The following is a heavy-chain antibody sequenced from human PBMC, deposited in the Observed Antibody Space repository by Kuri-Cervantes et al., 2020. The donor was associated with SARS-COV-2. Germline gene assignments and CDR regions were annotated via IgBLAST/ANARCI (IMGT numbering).Heavy chain of an antibody. D-gene: IGHD6-13*01. CDR1: GYSFTSYW. J-gene: IGHJ4*02. Sequence: GGSLRLSCKGSGYSFTSYWIGWVRQMPGKGLEWMGIIYPGDSDTRYSPSFQGQVTISADKSISTAYLQWSSLKASDTAMYYCARHASSSWNYWGQGTLVTDSS. V-gene: IGHV5-51*01. CDR2: IYPGDSDT. CDR3: ARHASSSWNY.